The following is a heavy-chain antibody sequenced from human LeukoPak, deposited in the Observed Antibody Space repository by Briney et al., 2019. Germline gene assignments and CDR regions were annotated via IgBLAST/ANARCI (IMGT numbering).Heavy chain of an antibody. CDR3: ARDCGGDCFFGY. J-gene: IGHJ4*02. CDR2: ISNSGSTI. D-gene: IGHD2-21*02. V-gene: IGHV3-48*03. Sequence: GGSLRLSCAASGFTFSNYEMNWVRQAPGKGLEWVSYISNSGSTIYYADSVKGRFTISRDNAKNSLYLQMNSLRAEDTAVYYCARDCGGDCFFGYWGQGTLVTVSS. CDR1: GFTFSNYE.